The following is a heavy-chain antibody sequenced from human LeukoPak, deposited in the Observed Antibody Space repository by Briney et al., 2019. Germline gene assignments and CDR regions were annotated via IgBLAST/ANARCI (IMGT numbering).Heavy chain of an antibody. D-gene: IGHD3-22*01. V-gene: IGHV7-4-1*04. J-gene: IGHJ4*02. CDR3: ATGSWGRLFYYDSSGYPFDY. CDR1: GYTFTSYA. CDR2: INTNTGNP. Sequence: ASVKVSCKASGYTFTSYAMHWVRQAPGQGLEWMGWINTNTGNPTYAQGFTGRFVFSLDTSVSMVYLQISSLKAEDTAVYYCATGSWGRLFYYDSSGYPFDYWGQGTLVTVSS.